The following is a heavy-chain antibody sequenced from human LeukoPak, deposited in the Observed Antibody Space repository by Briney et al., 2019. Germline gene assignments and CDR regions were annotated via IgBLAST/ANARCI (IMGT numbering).Heavy chain of an antibody. Sequence: ASVKVSCKASGYTFTGYYMHWVRQAPGQGLEWMGWINPNSGGTNYAQKFQGRVTMTRDTSISTAYMELSSLRSEDTAVYYCAREGTGGYDSSGYYHGPLDYWGQGTLVTVSS. J-gene: IGHJ4*02. CDR2: INPNSGGT. D-gene: IGHD3-22*01. V-gene: IGHV1-2*02. CDR3: AREGTGGYDSSGYYHGPLDY. CDR1: GYTFTGYY.